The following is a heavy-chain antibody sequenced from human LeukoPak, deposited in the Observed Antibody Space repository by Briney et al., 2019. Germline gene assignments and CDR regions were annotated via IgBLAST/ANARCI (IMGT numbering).Heavy chain of an antibody. D-gene: IGHD3-22*01. V-gene: IGHV3-7*01. CDR1: GFTFSSYW. J-gene: IGHJ4*02. CDR2: IKQDGSEK. CDR3: ARDNDSSGYYFDY. Sequence: GGSLRLSCAASGFTFSSYWTSWVRQAPGKGLEWVANIKQDGSEKYYVDSVKGRFTISRDNAKNSLHLQMNSLRAEDTAVYYCARDNDSSGYYFDYWGQGTLVTVSS.